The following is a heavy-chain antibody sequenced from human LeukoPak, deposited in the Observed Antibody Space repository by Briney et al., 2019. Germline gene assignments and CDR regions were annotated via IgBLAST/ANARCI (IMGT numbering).Heavy chain of an antibody. V-gene: IGHV3-21*01. D-gene: IGHD5-18*01. CDR2: ISSSSSYK. Sequence: GGSLRLSCAASGFTFSSYSMSWVRQAPGKGLEWVSSISSSSSYKYYADSVKGRFTISRDNAKNSLYLQKNNFRAEDTAVYYCGREGDSCGYYYCYCMDVCGKGTTVTVSS. J-gene: IGHJ6*03. CDR1: GFTFSSYS. CDR3: GREGDSCGYYYCYCMDV.